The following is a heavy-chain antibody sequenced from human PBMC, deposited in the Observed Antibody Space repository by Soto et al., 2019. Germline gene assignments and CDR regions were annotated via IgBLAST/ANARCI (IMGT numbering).Heavy chain of an antibody. D-gene: IGHD3-9*01. CDR2: IYYSGST. J-gene: IGHJ4*02. CDR1: GGSISSSSYY. Sequence: SETLSLTCTVSGGSISSSSYYWGWIRQPPGKGLEWIGSIYYSGSTYYNPSLKSRVTISVDTSKNQFSLKLSSVTAADTAVYYCARHYIEPGENYDILTGYYSRWGQGTLVTVSS. CDR3: ARHYIEPGENYDILTGYYSR. V-gene: IGHV4-39*01.